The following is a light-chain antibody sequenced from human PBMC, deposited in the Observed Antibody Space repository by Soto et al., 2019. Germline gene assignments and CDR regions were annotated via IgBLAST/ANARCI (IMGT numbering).Light chain of an antibody. CDR1: RSDVGGYNL. Sequence: QSVLTQPASVSGSPGQSITISCTGTRSDVGGYNLVSWYQQHPGKAPKLMIYEVCDRPSGISNRFSGSKSGYTASLTISGLQAEDEADYYCIAQRFSGTRVFGTGTKVTVL. CDR2: EVC. V-gene: IGLV2-14*01. J-gene: IGLJ1*01. CDR3: IAQRFSGTRV.